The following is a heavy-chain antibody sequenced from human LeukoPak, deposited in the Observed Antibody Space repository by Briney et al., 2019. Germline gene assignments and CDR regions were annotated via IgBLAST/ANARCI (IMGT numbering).Heavy chain of an antibody. V-gene: IGHV1-69*13. CDR2: IIPIFGTA. J-gene: IGHJ6*02. Sequence: PVKVSCKASGGTFSIYAISWVRQAPGQGLEWMGGIIPIFGTANYAQKFQGRVTITADESTSTAYMELSSLRSEDTAVYYCARVIAALPGYYYGMDVWGQGTTVTVSS. D-gene: IGHD6-6*01. CDR3: ARVIAALPGYYYGMDV. CDR1: GGTFSIYA.